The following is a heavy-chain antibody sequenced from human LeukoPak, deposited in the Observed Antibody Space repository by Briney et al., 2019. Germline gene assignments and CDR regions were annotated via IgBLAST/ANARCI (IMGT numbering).Heavy chain of an antibody. CDR2: IRSSIYGGTP. Sequence: GGSLRLSCTSSGFTFREFAVSWFRQAPGKGLEWIGFIRSSIYGGTPKAAASVKGRFIFSRDDSKGVAFLRMNSLKTDDTAVYYCSRQWGNGNDLRPDSWGQGTLVTVSS. J-gene: IGHJ4*02. V-gene: IGHV3-49*03. CDR1: GFTFREFA. CDR3: SRQWGNGNDLRPDS. D-gene: IGHD1-1*01.